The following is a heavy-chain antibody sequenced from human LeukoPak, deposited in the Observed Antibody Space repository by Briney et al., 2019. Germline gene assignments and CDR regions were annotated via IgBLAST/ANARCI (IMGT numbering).Heavy chain of an antibody. CDR2: YASGTT. D-gene: IGHD7-27*01. CDR3: ATGDHSFDN. Sequence: SETLSLTCSVSGASFTIYYWNWIRQPAGKGLEWIGRYASGTTTHNPSLKSQFTMSIDTSKNQISLKLTSVTAADTAVYYCATGDHSFDNWGQGILVTVTP. CDR1: GASFTIYY. V-gene: IGHV4-4*07. J-gene: IGHJ4*02.